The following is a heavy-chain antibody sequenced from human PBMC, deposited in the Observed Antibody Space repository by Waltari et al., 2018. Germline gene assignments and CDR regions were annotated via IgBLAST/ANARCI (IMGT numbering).Heavy chain of an antibody. CDR3: ARSYVETAMELYYYYGMDV. V-gene: IGHV1-69*02. D-gene: IGHD5-18*01. CDR1: GGTFSSYT. CDR2: ISPILCIA. Sequence: QVQLVQSGAEVKKPGSSVKVSCKASGGTFSSYTISWVRQAPGQGLEWMGRISPILCIANYAQKFQGRVTITADKSTSTAYMELSSLRSEDTAVYYCARSYVETAMELYYYYGMDVWGQGTTVTVSS. J-gene: IGHJ6*02.